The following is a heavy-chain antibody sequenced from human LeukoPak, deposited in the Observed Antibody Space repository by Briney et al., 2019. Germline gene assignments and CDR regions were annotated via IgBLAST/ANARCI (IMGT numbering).Heavy chain of an antibody. CDR3: ARLRYYAVDV. J-gene: IGHJ6*02. V-gene: IGHV3-30-3*01. CDR2: ISYDGSNK. Sequence: GRSLRLSCAASGFTFSRYAMHWVRQAPGKGLEWVAVISYDGSNKCYADSVKGRFTISRDNSKNTVYLQMNSLRVEDTAVYYCARLRYYAVDVWGQGTTVIVSS. CDR1: GFTFSRYA.